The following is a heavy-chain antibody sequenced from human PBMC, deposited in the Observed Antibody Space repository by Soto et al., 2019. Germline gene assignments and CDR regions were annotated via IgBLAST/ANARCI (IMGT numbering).Heavy chain of an antibody. D-gene: IGHD2-15*01. V-gene: IGHV3-74*01. CDR1: GFTFSSYW. CDR3: ARSALYCSGGSCYSVLYYFDY. J-gene: IGHJ4*02. CDR2: INSDGSST. Sequence: GGSLRLSCAASGFTFSSYWMHWVRQAPGKGLVWVSRINSDGSSTFYVDSVKGRFTISRDNAKNTLYLQMNSLRAEDTAVYYCARSALYCSGGSCYSVLYYFDYWGQGTLVTVSS.